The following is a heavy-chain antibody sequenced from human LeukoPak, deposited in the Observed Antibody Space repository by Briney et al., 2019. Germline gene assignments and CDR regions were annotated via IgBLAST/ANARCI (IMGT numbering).Heavy chain of an antibody. V-gene: IGHV4-30-4*01. CDR2: IYYSGST. D-gene: IGHD6-13*01. J-gene: IGHJ6*02. Sequence: SETLSLTCTVSGGSIGSGDYYWSWIRQPPGKGLEWIGYIYYSGSTYYNPSLKSRVTISVDTSKNQFSLKLSSVTAADTAVYYCARGFSDSSSPLMGYYYYGMDVWGQGTTVTVSS. CDR3: ARGFSDSSSPLMGYYYYGMDV. CDR1: GGSIGSGDYY.